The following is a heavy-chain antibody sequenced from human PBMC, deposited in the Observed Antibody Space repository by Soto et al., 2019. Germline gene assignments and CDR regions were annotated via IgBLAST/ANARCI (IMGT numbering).Heavy chain of an antibody. CDR3: AREIRSGYYYQFDY. D-gene: IGHD3-22*01. V-gene: IGHV1-2*02. CDR1: GYTFTGYY. CDR2: INPNSGGT. Sequence: ASVKVSCKASGYTFTGYYMHWVRQAPGQGLEWMGWINPNSGGTNYAQKFQGRVTMTRDTSISTAYMELSRLRSDDTAVYYCAREIRSGYYYQFDYWGQGTLVTVSS. J-gene: IGHJ4*02.